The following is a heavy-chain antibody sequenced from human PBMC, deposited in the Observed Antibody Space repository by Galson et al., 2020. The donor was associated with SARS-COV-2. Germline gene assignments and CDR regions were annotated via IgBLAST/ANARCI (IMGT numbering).Heavy chain of an antibody. CDR3: TRHPLATPLGY. V-gene: IGHV3-73*01. CDR1: GFTFSGSA. D-gene: IGHD5-12*01. CDR2: IRSKANSYAT. J-gene: IGHJ4*02. Sequence: TGGSLRLSCAASGFTFSGSAMHWVRQASGKGLEWVGHIRSKANSYATEYAASVKGRFTISRDDSKNTAFLQMNSLKTEDTAVYYCTRHPLATPLGYWGQGTLVTVSS.